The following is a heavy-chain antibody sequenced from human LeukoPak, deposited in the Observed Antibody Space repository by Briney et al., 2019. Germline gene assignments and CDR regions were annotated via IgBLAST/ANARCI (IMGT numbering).Heavy chain of an antibody. V-gene: IGHV3-21*01. CDR3: ARDPGYYDSSGYFPAYFQH. CDR2: ISSSSSYI. J-gene: IGHJ1*01. Sequence: PGGSLRLSCAASGFTFSSYSMNWVRRAPGQGLEWVSSISSSSSYIYYADSVKGRFTISRDNAKNSLYLQMNSLRAEDTAVYYCARDPGYYDSSGYFPAYFQHWGQGTLVTVSS. D-gene: IGHD3-22*01. CDR1: GFTFSSYS.